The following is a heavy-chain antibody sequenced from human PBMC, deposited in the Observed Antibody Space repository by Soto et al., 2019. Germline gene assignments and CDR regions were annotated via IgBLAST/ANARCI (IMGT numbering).Heavy chain of an antibody. Sequence: LRLSCAASGFTFSSYAMHWVRQAPGKGLEWVAVISYDGSNKYYADSVKGRFTISRDNSKNTLYLQMNSLRAEDTAVYYCARDFGYYYDSSGYGYFQHWGQGTLVTVSS. V-gene: IGHV3-30-3*01. CDR2: ISYDGSNK. CDR3: ARDFGYYYDSSGYGYFQH. CDR1: GFTFSSYA. J-gene: IGHJ1*01. D-gene: IGHD3-22*01.